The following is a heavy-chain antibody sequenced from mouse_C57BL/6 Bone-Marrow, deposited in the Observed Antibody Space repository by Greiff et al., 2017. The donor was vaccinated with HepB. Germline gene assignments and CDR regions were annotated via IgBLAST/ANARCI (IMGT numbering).Heavy chain of an antibody. J-gene: IGHJ4*01. V-gene: IGHV10-1*01. CDR3: VRGGLRRPHYYAMDY. Sequence: ETGGGLVQPKGSLKLSCAASGFSFNTYAMNWVRQAPGKGLEWVARIRSKSNNYATYYADSVKDRFTISRDDSESMLYLQMNNLKTEDTAMYYCVRGGLRRPHYYAMDYWGQGTSVTVSS. CDR1: GFSFNTYA. D-gene: IGHD2-2*01. CDR2: IRSKSNNYAT.